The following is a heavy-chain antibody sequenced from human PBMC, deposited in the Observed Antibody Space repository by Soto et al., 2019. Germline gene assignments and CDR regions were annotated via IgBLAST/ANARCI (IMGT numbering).Heavy chain of an antibody. CDR1: GFTFRSYA. V-gene: IGHV3-30*04. J-gene: IGHJ4*02. CDR2: ISNDGSSK. Sequence: GGSLRLSCAASGFTFRSYARHWVRQAPGEGLEWVAVISNDGSSKFYADSVKGRFTISRDDSKNTLYLQMNSLRTEDTAVYYCARDWQWLEAFDCWGQGTLVTVSS. CDR3: ARDWQWLEAFDC. D-gene: IGHD6-19*01.